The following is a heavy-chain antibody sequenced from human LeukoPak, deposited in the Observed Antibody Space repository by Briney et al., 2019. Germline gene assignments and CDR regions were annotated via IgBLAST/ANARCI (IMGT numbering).Heavy chain of an antibody. V-gene: IGHV4-39*07. CDR2: IYYSGST. CDR3: AIETRFGSESSETEKRGLENYYYYMDV. D-gene: IGHD3-10*01. Sequence: SETLSLTCTVSGGSISSSSYYWGWIRQPPGKGLEWIGYIYYSGSTYYNPSLKSRVTISVDTSKNQFSLKLSSVTAADTAVYYCAIETRFGSESSETEKRGLENYYYYMDVWGKGTTVTVSS. J-gene: IGHJ6*03. CDR1: GGSISSSSYY.